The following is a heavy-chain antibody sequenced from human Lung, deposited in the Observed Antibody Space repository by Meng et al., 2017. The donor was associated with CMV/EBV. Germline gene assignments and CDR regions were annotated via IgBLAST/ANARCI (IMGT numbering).Heavy chain of an antibody. J-gene: IGHJ4*02. CDR3: AKDSGRGGSLWFRGIDY. CDR1: GLTLSSYG. CDR2: IRYDGDKK. Sequence: GGSXRLXCAASGLTLSSYGIHWVRQAPGKGLEWVAFIRYDGDKKEYVDSVKGRFTSSRDNSKNMVNLQMYSLRAEDTAVNYFAKDSGRGGSLWFRGIDYWXQGTLVTVSS. V-gene: IGHV3-30*02. D-gene: IGHD3-10*01.